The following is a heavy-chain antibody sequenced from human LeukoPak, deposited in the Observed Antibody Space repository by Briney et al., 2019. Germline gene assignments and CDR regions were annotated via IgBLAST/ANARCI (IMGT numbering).Heavy chain of an antibody. V-gene: IGHV3-7*01. CDR1: GFTFSSYW. D-gene: IGHD3-16*01. CDR2: IKQDGSEK. CDR3: ARDSFGAKDYYYYMDV. Sequence: PGGSLRLSCAASGFTFSSYWMSWVRQAPGKGLEWVANIKQDGSEKYYVDSVKGRFTISRDNAKNSLYLQMNSLRAEDTAVYYCARDSFGAKDYYYYMDVWGKGTTVTVA. J-gene: IGHJ6*03.